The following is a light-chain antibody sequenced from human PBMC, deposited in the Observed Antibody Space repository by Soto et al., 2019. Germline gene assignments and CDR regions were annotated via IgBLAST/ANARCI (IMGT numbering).Light chain of an antibody. CDR1: QSIDRW. Sequence: DIQMTQSPSTLSASVGDRVTITCRASQSIDRWVAWYQQKPGKAPQLLICKASSLDGGATSRFSGSGPGTGFTLANSGLQPDYCVTYDDQAYGYYSWSFGRGTKVEIE. J-gene: IGKJ1*01. CDR2: KAS. V-gene: IGKV1-5*03. CDR3: QAYGYYSWS.